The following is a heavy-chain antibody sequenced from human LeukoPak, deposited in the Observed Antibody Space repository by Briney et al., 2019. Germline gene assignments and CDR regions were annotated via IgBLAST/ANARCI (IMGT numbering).Heavy chain of an antibody. Sequence: ASVKVSCKASGYTFTSYGISWVRQAPGQGLEWMGWISAYNGNTNYAQKLQGRVTMTTDTSTSTAYMELRSLRSDDTAVYYCATSSPIWFGELPFDYWGQGTLVTVSS. CDR2: ISAYNGNT. V-gene: IGHV1-18*01. D-gene: IGHD3-10*01. J-gene: IGHJ4*02. CDR3: ATSSPIWFGELPFDY. CDR1: GYTFTSYG.